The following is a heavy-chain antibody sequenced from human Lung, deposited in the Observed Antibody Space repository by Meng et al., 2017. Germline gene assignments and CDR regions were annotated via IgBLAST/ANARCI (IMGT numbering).Heavy chain of an antibody. D-gene: IGHD6-13*01. V-gene: IGHV1-2*06. J-gene: IGHJ4*02. CDR1: GYPFPDYW. CDR3: ARDEDISAAGKLFGDY. Sequence: QVELVQSGAEVKKLGAPGKVSCKASGYPFPDYWLHWVRRAPGQGLEWMGRINPKSGDTHYAQRFQGRVTMTGDTSISTAYMELSGLRSDDTAMYYCARDEDISAAGKLFGDYWGQGTLVTVSS. CDR2: INPKSGDT.